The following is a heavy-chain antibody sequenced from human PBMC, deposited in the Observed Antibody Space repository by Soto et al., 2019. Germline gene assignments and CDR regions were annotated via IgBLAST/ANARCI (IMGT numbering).Heavy chain of an antibody. CDR3: ARPIAARRYYSYGMDV. CDR2: MNPNSGNT. Sequence: QVQLVQSGAEVKKPGASVKVSCKASGYTFTSYDINWVRQATGQGLEWMGWMNPNSGNTGYAQKFQGRVTMTRNTSISTADMELSSLRSEDTVVYYCARPIAARRYYSYGMDVWGQGTTVTVSS. CDR1: GYTFTSYD. J-gene: IGHJ6*02. D-gene: IGHD6-6*01. V-gene: IGHV1-8*01.